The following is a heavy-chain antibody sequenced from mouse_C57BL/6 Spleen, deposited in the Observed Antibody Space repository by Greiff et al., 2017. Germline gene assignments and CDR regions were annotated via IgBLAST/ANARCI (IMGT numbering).Heavy chain of an antibody. CDR2: ISSGSSPI. CDR3: ANPVGHYYAMDY. CDR1: GFTFSDYG. D-gene: IGHD1-1*01. J-gene: IGHJ4*01. V-gene: IGHV5-17*01. Sequence: EVKLEESGGGLVKPGGSLKLSCAASGFTFSDYGMHWVRQAPEKGLEWVAYISSGSSPIYYADTVKGRFTISRDNAKNTLFLQMTSLRSEDTAMYYCANPVGHYYAMDYWGKGTSVTVSS.